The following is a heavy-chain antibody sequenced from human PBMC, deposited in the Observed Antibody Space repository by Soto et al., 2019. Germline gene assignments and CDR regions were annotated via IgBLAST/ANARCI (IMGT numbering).Heavy chain of an antibody. CDR3: ARGGACSGGSCYSVVDFDY. CDR2: IYHSGST. Sequence: SETLSLTCAVYGGSSSDYYWSWIRQPPGKGLEWIGKIYHSGSTDYNPSLKSRVTISVGTTNNQFSLKLNSVTAADTAVYYCARGGACSGGSCYSVVDFDYWGQGTLVTVSS. CDR1: GGSSSDYY. V-gene: IGHV4-34*01. J-gene: IGHJ4*02. D-gene: IGHD2-15*01.